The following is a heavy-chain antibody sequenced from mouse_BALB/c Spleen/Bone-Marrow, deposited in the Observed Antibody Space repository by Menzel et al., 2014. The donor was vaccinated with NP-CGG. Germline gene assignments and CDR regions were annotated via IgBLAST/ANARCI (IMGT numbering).Heavy chain of an antibody. CDR2: INPSNGRT. CDR3: ARVTGRGAMDY. D-gene: IGHD4-1*01. Sequence: VQLQQSGAELVKPGASVKLSCKASGYTFTSYWMHWVKQRPGQGLEWIGEINPSNGRTNYNEKFKSKATLTVDKSSSTAYMQLSSLTSEDSAVYYCARVTGRGAMDYWGQGASVTVSS. CDR1: GYTFTSYW. V-gene: IGHV1S81*02. J-gene: IGHJ4*01.